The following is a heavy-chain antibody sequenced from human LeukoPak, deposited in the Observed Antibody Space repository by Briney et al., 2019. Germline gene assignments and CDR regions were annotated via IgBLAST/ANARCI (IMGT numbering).Heavy chain of an antibody. CDR2: INHNSGDT. D-gene: IGHD3-16*02. CDR3: ARGLTDWGTYQVPDY. V-gene: IGHV1-2*07. Sequence: GASVKVSCKASGYTFIGYYMHWVRQAPGQGLEWMGWINHNSGDTNYSHKFQGRVTMTRDTSFSTAYMELSRLRSDDTALYYCARGLTDWGTYQVPDYWGQGTLVTVSS. J-gene: IGHJ4*02. CDR1: GYTFIGYY.